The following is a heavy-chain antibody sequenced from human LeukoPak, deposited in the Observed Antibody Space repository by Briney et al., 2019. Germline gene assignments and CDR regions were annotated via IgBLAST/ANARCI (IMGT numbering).Heavy chain of an antibody. V-gene: IGHV2-5*01. CDR1: GFSLTTSGVG. Sequence: SGPTLVKPTQTLTLTYTFCGFSLTTSGVGVGWIRQPPGKALEWLALIYWNDDKRYRPSLKSRLTITKDTSKNQVVLTMTNMDPVDTATYYCAHRYGVYFDYWGQGTLVTVSS. CDR3: AHRYGVYFDY. J-gene: IGHJ4*02. CDR2: IYWNDDK. D-gene: IGHD4-17*01.